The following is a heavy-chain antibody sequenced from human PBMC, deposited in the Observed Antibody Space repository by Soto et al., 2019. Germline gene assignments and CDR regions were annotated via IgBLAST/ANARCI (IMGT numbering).Heavy chain of an antibody. D-gene: IGHD1-1*01. J-gene: IGHJ6*02. Sequence: SVQVSCKASGYTFTSYGISWVRQAPGQGLEWMGGIIPIFGTANYAQKFQGRVTITADESTSTAYMELSSLRSEDTAVYYCAREERGTYYYYGMDVWGQGTTVTVSS. CDR1: GYTFTSYG. CDR3: AREERGTYYYYGMDV. V-gene: IGHV1-69*13. CDR2: IIPIFGTA.